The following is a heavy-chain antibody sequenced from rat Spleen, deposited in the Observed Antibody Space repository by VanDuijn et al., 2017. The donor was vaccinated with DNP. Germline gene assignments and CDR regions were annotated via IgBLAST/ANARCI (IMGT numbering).Heavy chain of an antibody. J-gene: IGHJ4*01. CDR2: ISAGGGDT. CDR1: GFTFSNYG. V-gene: IGHV5S13*01. Sequence: EVQLVESGGGLVQPGRSLKLSCAASGFTFSNYGMAWVRQAPTKGLEWVASISAGGGDTYYRDSVKGRFTISRDNAKNTLYLQMNSLRSEDTATYYCTSPVPSGHYVMDAWGQGTLVTVSS. D-gene: IGHD4-3*01. CDR3: TSPVPSGHYVMDA.